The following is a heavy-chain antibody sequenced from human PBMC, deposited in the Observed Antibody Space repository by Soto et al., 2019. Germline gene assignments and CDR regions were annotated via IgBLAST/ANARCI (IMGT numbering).Heavy chain of an antibody. CDR2: ISYDGSNK. Sequence: QVQLVESGGGVVQPGRSLRLSCAASGFTFSSYAMHWVSQAPGKGLEWVAVISYDGSNKYYADSVKGRFTISRDNSKNTLYLQMNSLRAEDTAVYYCARDVWRGATRYCDYWGQGTLVTVYS. J-gene: IGHJ4*02. V-gene: IGHV3-30-3*01. CDR1: GFTFSSYA. CDR3: ARDVWRGATRYCDY. D-gene: IGHD1-26*01.